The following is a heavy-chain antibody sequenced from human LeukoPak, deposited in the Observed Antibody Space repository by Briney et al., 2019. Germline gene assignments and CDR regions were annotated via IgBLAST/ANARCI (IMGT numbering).Heavy chain of an antibody. V-gene: IGHV1-2*02. J-gene: IGHJ4*02. CDR2: INPNSGGT. CDR1: GYTFTGYY. D-gene: IGHD3-3*01. CDR3: ARLLYYDFWSGYYDY. Sequence: VASVKVSFKASGYTFTGYYMHWVRQAPGQGLEWMGWINPNSGGTNYAQKFQGRVTMTRDTSISTAYMELSRLRSDDTAVYYCARLLYYDFWSGYYDYWGQGTLVTVSS.